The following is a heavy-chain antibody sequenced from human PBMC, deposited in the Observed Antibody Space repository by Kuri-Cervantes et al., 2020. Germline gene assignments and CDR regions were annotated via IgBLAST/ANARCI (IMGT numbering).Heavy chain of an antibody. CDR2: ARHNGDT. Sequence: SETLSLTCTVSGDSISTSYWTWIRQPPGKGLEWIGYARHNGDTYYKASLKSRVTISIDTSKNQFSLRLSSVTAADTAVYYCAREAARIGSEAGTTDAAFDIWGQGTRVTVSS. CDR3: AREAARIGSEAGTTDAAFDI. CDR1: GDSISTSY. J-gene: IGHJ3*02. D-gene: IGHD1-1*01. V-gene: IGHV4-59*12.